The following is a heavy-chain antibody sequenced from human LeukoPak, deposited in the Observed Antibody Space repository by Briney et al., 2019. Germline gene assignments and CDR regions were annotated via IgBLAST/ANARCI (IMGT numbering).Heavy chain of an antibody. CDR1: GYTFISYG. CDR2: ISAYNGNT. Sequence: ASVKVSCKASGYTFISYGISWVRQAPGQGLEWMGWISAYNGNTNYAQKLQGRVTMTTDTSTSTAYMELRSLRSDDTAVYYCARVRIYYYYYYMDVWGKGTTVTVSS. CDR3: ARVRIYYYYYYMDV. J-gene: IGHJ6*03. V-gene: IGHV1-18*01.